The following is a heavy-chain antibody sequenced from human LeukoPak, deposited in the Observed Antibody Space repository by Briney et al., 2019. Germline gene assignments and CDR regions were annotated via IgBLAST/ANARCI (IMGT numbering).Heavy chain of an antibody. CDR2: ISYDGSNK. Sequence: HSGGSLRLSCAASGFTFSNYGMHRARQAPGKGLEWVAAISYDGSNKYYADSVKGRFTISRDNSRNTLSLQMNSLRAEDTAVYYCAGGLYYFDYSGQGTLVTVSS. J-gene: IGHJ4*02. V-gene: IGHV3-30*03. D-gene: IGHD3/OR15-3a*01. CDR1: GFTFSNYG. CDR3: AGGLYYFDY.